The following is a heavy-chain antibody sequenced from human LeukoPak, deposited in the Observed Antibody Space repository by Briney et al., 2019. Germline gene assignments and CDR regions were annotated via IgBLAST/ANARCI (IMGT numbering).Heavy chain of an antibody. D-gene: IGHD2-2*02. Sequence: GASVKVSCKASGGTFSTPSISWVRQAPGQGLEWMGRIIPILGIPNYAQKFQGRVTITADKSTSTAYMELSSLRSEDTAVYYCARGYCSSTSCYTPWDYWGQGTLVTVSS. CDR1: GGTFSTPS. V-gene: IGHV1-69*02. CDR3: ARGYCSSTSCYTPWDY. J-gene: IGHJ4*02. CDR2: IIPILGIP.